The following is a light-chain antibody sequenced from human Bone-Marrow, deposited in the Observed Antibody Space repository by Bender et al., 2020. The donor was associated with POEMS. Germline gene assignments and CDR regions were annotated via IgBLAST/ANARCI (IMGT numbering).Light chain of an antibody. J-gene: IGLJ2*01. CDR3: QSSDGTTYVV. V-gene: IGLV6-57*04. CDR2: EDN. Sequence: NFMLTQPHSVSGSPGKTVTISCTRNSGSIAGNYVQWYRQRPGSAPTCVIYEDNQRPSGVPDRFSGSIDRSSNSASLTISGLQTEDEADYYCQSSDGTTYVVFGGGTKLTVL. CDR1: SGSIAGNY.